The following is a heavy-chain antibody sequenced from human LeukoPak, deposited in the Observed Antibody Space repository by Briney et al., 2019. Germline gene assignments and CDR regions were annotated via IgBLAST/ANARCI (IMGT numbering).Heavy chain of an antibody. J-gene: IGHJ5*02. D-gene: IGHD2-15*01. CDR1: GYTFTGYY. Sequence: ASVKVSCKASGYTFTGYYMHWVRQAPGQGLEWMGGFDPEDGETIYAQKFQGRVTMTEDTSTDTAYMELSSLRSEDTAVYYCATLIKYCSGGSCYSGGNWFDPWGQGTLVTVSS. CDR2: FDPEDGET. CDR3: ATLIKYCSGGSCYSGGNWFDP. V-gene: IGHV1-24*01.